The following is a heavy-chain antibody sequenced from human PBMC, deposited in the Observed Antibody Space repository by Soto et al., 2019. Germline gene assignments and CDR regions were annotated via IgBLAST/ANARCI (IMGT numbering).Heavy chain of an antibody. CDR2: VSHDGSLY. CDR1: GFTFSSCA. Sequence: QVQLVESGGGVVQPGRSLRLSCAASGFTFSSCAMHWVRQVPGKGLEWLAVVSHDGSLYPYADSVKGRFSISRDNSRKTIYLQIKSLRTEDTAVYYLVKDRSDTWSFDYWGQGTRVTVSS. CDR3: VKDRSDTWSFDY. V-gene: IGHV3-30*18. J-gene: IGHJ4*02. D-gene: IGHD2-8*02.